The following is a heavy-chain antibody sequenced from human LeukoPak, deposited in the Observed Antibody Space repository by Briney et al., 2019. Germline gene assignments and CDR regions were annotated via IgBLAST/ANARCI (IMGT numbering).Heavy chain of an antibody. CDR2: IHHSGNT. V-gene: IGHV4-59*01. CDR1: GGSISSSY. Sequence: PSETLSLTCTVSGGSISSSYWSWIRQSPGKGLEWIGYIHHSGNTNSSPPLKSRVTISVDTPKNQFSLNLNSVTAADTAIYYCVRWQYCGGNCFFSAFDIWGQGKMVTVSS. CDR3: VRWQYCGGNCFFSAFDI. J-gene: IGHJ3*02. D-gene: IGHD2-21*01.